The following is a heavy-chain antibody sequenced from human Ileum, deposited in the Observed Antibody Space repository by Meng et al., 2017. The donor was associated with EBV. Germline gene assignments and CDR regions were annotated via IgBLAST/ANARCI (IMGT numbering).Heavy chain of an antibody. D-gene: IGHD3-22*01. CDR2: IYYSGST. V-gene: IGHV4-28*01. CDR1: GYSISSTNW. Sequence: QVQPQESGPRLVKPSDTLSLTCAVSGYSISSTNWWGWIRQPPGKGLEWIGYIYYSGSTSCNPSLKSRVTMSVDTSKNQFSLNLNSVTAVDTAVYYCARNVPGTSAYYDWGQGTLVTVSS. CDR3: ARNVPGTSAYYD. J-gene: IGHJ4*02.